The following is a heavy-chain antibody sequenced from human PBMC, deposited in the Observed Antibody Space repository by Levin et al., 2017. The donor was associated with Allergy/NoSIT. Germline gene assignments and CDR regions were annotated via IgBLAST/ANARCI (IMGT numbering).Heavy chain of an antibody. CDR3: ARHVRSDRQKGFDS. J-gene: IGHJ4*02. D-gene: IGHD6-19*01. Sequence: PSETLSLTCTVSGDSIDTRGSYWGWIRQPPGKGLEWIATIYYSGSAYHNPSLKSRVTISVDTSKNQFSLKLTSVTAADTAVYHCARHVRSDRQKGFDSWGQGTLVTVSS. CDR2: IYYSGSA. V-gene: IGHV4-39*01. CDR1: GDSIDTRGSY.